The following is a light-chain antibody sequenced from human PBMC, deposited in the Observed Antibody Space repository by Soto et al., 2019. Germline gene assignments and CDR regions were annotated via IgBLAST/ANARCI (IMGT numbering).Light chain of an antibody. CDR1: QSISSY. CDR3: QRSYSTPFT. J-gene: IGKJ3*01. CDR2: AAS. Sequence: DIQMTQSPSSLSASVGDRVTITCRASQSISSYLNWYQQKPGKAPKLLIYAASSLQSGVTSRFSGSGSGTDFTLTISSLQPEDFATYYCQRSYSTPFTFGPGTKVDIK. V-gene: IGKV1-39*01.